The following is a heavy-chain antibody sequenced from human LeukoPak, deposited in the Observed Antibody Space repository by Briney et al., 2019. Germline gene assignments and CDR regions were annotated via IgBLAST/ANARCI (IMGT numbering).Heavy chain of an antibody. Sequence: GGSLRLSCAASGFTFSSYSMNWVRQAPGKGLEWVSYISSSSSTIYYADSVKGRFTISRDNAKNSLYLQMNSLRAEDTAVYYCAKDPSAADGPSFDYWGQGTLVTVSS. J-gene: IGHJ4*02. D-gene: IGHD3/OR15-3a*01. CDR2: ISSSSSTI. CDR3: AKDPSAADGPSFDY. V-gene: IGHV3-48*04. CDR1: GFTFSSYS.